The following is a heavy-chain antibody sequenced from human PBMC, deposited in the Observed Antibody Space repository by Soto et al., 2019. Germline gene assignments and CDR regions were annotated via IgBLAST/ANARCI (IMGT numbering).Heavy chain of an antibody. J-gene: IGHJ5*02. CDR2: IHYSGST. Sequence: QVHLQESGPGLVKPSETLSLTCTVSGGSVSTGSYYWTWIRQPPGKGLAWIGHIHYSGSTHYNPSLKSRLTLPLATTRNQFSLKLSSVTAADTAVYYCARESHPWGQGTLVTVSS. V-gene: IGHV4-61*01. CDR1: GGSVSTGSYY. CDR3: ARESHP.